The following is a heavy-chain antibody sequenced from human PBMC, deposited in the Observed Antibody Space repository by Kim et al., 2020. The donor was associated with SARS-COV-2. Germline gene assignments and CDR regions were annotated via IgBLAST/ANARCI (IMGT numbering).Heavy chain of an antibody. CDR3: ARGNLGYCSGGSCLPYYFDY. J-gene: IGHJ4*02. Sequence: RFTISRDNAKNSLYLQMNSLRAEDTAVYYCARGNLGYCSGGSCLPYYFDYWGQGTLVTVSS. V-gene: IGHV3-11*06. D-gene: IGHD2-15*01.